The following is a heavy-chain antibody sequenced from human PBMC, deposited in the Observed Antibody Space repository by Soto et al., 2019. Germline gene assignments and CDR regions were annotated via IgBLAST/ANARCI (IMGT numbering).Heavy chain of an antibody. D-gene: IGHD3-3*01. V-gene: IGHV3-23*01. J-gene: IGHJ5*02. CDR3: AARGDDFWSGTPFDP. CDR2: ISGSGGST. Sequence: GGSLRLSCAASGFTFSSYAMSWVRQAPGKGLEWVSAISGSGGSTYYADSVKGRFTISRDNSKNTLYLQMNSLRAEDTAVYYCAARGDDFWSGTPFDPLGQGTLVTV. CDR1: GFTFSSYA.